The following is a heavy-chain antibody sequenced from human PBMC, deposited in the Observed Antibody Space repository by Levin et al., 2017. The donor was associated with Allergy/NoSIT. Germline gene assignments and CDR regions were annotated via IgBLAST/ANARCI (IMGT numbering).Heavy chain of an antibody. D-gene: IGHD3-10*01. CDR1: GFTFSSYE. Sequence: GGSLRLSCAASGFTFSSYEMNWVRQAPGKGLEWVSYISSSGSTIYYADSVKGRFTISRDNAKNSLYLQMNSLRAEDTAVYYCARTYGSGIFSDYYYGMDVWGQGTTVTVSS. V-gene: IGHV3-48*03. CDR2: ISSSGSTI. J-gene: IGHJ6*02. CDR3: ARTYGSGIFSDYYYGMDV.